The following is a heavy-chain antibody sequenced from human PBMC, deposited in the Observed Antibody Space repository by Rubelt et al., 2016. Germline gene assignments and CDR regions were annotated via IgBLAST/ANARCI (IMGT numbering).Heavy chain of an antibody. D-gene: IGHD1-26*01. J-gene: IGHJ1*01. CDR2: IYPGDSDT. Sequence: GKGLEWMGIIYPGDSDTRYSPSFQGQVTISADKSISTAYLQWSSLKASDTAMYYCARFMFLGATRYFQHWGQGTLVTVSS. CDR3: ARFMFLGATRYFQH. V-gene: IGHV5-51*01.